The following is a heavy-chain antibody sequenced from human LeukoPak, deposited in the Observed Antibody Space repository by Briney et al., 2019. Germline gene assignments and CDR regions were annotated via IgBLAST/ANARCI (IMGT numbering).Heavy chain of an antibody. Sequence: PSETLSLTCTVSGGSVSSGSYYWSWIRQPPGKGLEWIGYIYYSGSTNYNPSLKSRVTISVDTSKNQFSLKLSSVTAADTAVYYCARDLNDDAFDIWGQGTMATVSS. CDR3: ARDLNDDAFDI. V-gene: IGHV4-61*01. CDR2: IYYSGST. CDR1: GGSVSSGSYY. J-gene: IGHJ3*02.